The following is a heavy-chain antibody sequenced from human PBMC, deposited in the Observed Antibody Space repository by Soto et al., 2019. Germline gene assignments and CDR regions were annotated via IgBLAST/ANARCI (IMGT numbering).Heavy chain of an antibody. CDR2: IIGSGGST. CDR3: AKDLRWIQLNY. CDR1: GSTFSSYA. J-gene: IGHJ4*02. V-gene: IGHV3-23*01. D-gene: IGHD5-18*01. Sequence: PGGFLRLSCAASGSTFSSYAMSWVRLAPGKGLEWVQAIIGSGGSTDYADTVKAGFTIARENSKNTLYLQMNSLRAEDTAVYYCAKDLRWIQLNYWGQGTLVTVS.